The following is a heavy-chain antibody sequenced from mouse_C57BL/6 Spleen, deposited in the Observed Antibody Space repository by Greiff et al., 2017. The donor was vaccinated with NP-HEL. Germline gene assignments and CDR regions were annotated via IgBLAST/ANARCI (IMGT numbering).Heavy chain of an antibody. Sequence: VQLQQSGAELVMPGASVKLSCKASGYTFTSYWMHWVKQRPGQGLEWIGEIDPSDSYTNYNQKFKGKSTLTVDKSSSTAYMQLSSLTSEDSAVYYCSRWFHWYFDVWGTGTTVTVSS. CDR3: SRWFHWYFDV. V-gene: IGHV1-69*01. J-gene: IGHJ1*03. CDR2: IDPSDSYT. CDR1: GYTFTSYW. D-gene: IGHD2-3*01.